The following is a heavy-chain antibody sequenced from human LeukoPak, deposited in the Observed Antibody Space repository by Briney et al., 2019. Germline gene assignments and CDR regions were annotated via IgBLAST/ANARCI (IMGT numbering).Heavy chain of an antibody. CDR2: ISSGGDYI. D-gene: IGHD1-1*01. V-gene: IGHV3-21*06. Sequence: SGGSLRLSCAASGFTFSLYTINWVRQSPGKGLEWVSSISSGGDYIYYAESVRGRFTVPRDNAKNFLYLQMNSLRAEDTAIYYCARAPGGPRPGNWFDPWGQGSLVTVSS. CDR3: ARAPGGPRPGNWFDP. J-gene: IGHJ5*02. CDR1: GFTFSLYT.